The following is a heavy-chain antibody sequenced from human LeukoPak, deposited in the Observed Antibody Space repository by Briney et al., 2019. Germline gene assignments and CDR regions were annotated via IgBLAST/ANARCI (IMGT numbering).Heavy chain of an antibody. V-gene: IGHV1-46*01. CDR2: INPSGGST. J-gene: IGHJ4*02. CDR3: ARYLLYFDWLAY. Sequence: ASVKVSCKASGYTFTSYYMHWVRQAPRQGLEWMGIINPSGGSTSYARKFQGRVTMTRDTSTSTVYMELSSLRSDDTAVYYCARYLLYFDWLAYWGQGTLVTVSS. D-gene: IGHD3-9*01. CDR1: GYTFTSYY.